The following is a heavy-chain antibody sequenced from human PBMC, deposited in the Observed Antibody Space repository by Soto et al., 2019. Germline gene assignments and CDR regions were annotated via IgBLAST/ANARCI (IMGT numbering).Heavy chain of an antibody. CDR3: ATVPNGIPDASGA. CDR1: GFTFSRYA. V-gene: IGHV3-23*01. Sequence: EVQLLESGGGLVQPGGSLRLSCAASGFTFSRYALSWVRQAPGQGLAWVSSISGDGATTFYADSVKGRFTASRDNSENTLYLQMNSLRVEDTAVYFCATVPNGIPDASGAWGQGTLVTVSS. D-gene: IGHD2-8*01. CDR2: ISGDGATT. J-gene: IGHJ4*02.